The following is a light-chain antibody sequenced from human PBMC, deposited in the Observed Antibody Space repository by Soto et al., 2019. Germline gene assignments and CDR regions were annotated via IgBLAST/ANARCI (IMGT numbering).Light chain of an antibody. V-gene: IGLV2-14*01. J-gene: IGLJ1*01. Sequence: QSALTQPASVSGSPGQSITISCTGTSSDVGGYNYVSWYQQHPGKAPKLMIYEVSKRPSGVSNRFSGSKSGNTASLTISGPKAEDEADYYCSSYTSSSTPYVFGTGTKVTVL. CDR3: SSYTSSSTPYV. CDR1: SSDVGGYNY. CDR2: EVS.